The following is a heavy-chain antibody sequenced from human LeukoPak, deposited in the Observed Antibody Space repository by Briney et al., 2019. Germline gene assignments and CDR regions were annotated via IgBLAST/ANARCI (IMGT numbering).Heavy chain of an antibody. V-gene: IGHV4-59*01. J-gene: IGHJ3*02. CDR3: AREYYYDSSGYYPPHAFDI. Sequence: PSETLSLTCTVSGGSISTYYWSWIRQPPGKALEWIGYIYYCGSTNYNPSLKSRVTISVDTSKKQFSLKLSSVTAADTAVYYCAREYYYDSSGYYPPHAFDIWGQGTMVTVSS. CDR2: IYYCGST. D-gene: IGHD3-22*01. CDR1: GGSISTYY.